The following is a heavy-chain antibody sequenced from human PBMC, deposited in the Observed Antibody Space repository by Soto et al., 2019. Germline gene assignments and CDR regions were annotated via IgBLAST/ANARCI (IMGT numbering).Heavy chain of an antibody. J-gene: IGHJ4*02. V-gene: IGHV4-31*03. D-gene: IGHD5-12*01. CDR1: GGSISSGGYY. CDR2: IYYSGST. Sequence: SETLSLTCTVSGGSISSGGYYWSWIRQHPGKGLEWIGYIYYSGSTYYNPSLKSRVTISVDTSKNQFSLKLSSVTAADTAAYYCARVDDVDMVAPYYFDYWGQGTLVTVSS. CDR3: ARVDDVDMVAPYYFDY.